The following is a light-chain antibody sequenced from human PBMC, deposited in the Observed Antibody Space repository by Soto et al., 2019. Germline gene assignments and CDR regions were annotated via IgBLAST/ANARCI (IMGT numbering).Light chain of an antibody. CDR3: SSYTTSNTRQIV. J-gene: IGLJ1*01. Sequence: QSVLTQPASVSGSPGQSITISCTGTSSDVVGYNYVSWYQHHPGKASKLIIYDVTNRPSGVSNPFSGSKSGNTASLTISGLQPEDEADYYCSSYTTSNTRQIVFGTGTKVTVL. CDR2: DVT. CDR1: SSDVVGYNY. V-gene: IGLV2-14*03.